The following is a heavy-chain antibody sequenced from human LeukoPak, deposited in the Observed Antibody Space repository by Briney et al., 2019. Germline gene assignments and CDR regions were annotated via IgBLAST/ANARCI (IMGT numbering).Heavy chain of an antibody. Sequence: SVKVSCKASGGTFSSYAISWVRQAPGQGLEWMGRIIPILGITIYAQKFQGRVTMTEDTSTDTAYMELSSLRSEDTAVYYCATRSIVGAPARSFDYWGQGTLVTVSS. CDR2: IIPILGIT. J-gene: IGHJ4*02. CDR3: ATRSIVGAPARSFDY. CDR1: GGTFSSYA. V-gene: IGHV1-69*04. D-gene: IGHD1-26*01.